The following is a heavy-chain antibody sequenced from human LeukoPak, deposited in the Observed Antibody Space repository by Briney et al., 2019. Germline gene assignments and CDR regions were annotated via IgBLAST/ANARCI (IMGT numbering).Heavy chain of an antibody. Sequence: SETRSLTCAVSGYSISSGYYWGWIRPPPGKGREGIGSIYQSGRTYYNRSLKSRVTISVDTSKTQFSLKLSSVTAADTAVYYCARHIRRGDVYGSGSYSGWSDNWFDHWGQGTLVTVSS. CDR3: ARHIRRGDVYGSGSYSGWSDNWFDH. V-gene: IGHV4-38-2*01. D-gene: IGHD3-10*01. J-gene: IGHJ5*02. CDR1: GYSISSGYY. CDR2: IYQSGRT.